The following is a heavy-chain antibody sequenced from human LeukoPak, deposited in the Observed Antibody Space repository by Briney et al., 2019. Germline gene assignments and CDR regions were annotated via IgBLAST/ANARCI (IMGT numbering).Heavy chain of an antibody. D-gene: IGHD3-10*01. J-gene: IGHJ4*02. CDR1: GFTFSSYA. V-gene: IGHV3-30-3*01. CDR3: ARASSRVGSNFDY. Sequence: PGGSLRLSCAASGFTFSSYAMHWVRQAPGKGLEWVAVISYDGSNKYYADSVKGRFTISRDNSKNTLYLQMNSLRAEDTAVYYCARASSRVGSNFDYWGQGTLVTVSS. CDR2: ISYDGSNK.